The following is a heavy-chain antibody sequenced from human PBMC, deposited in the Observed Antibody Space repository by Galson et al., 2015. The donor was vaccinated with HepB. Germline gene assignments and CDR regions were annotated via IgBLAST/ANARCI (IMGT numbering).Heavy chain of an antibody. CDR2: INAGNGNT. D-gene: IGHD3-3*01. CDR1: GYTFTSYA. Sequence: SVKVSCKASGYTFTSYAMHWVRQAPGQRLEWMGWINAGNGNTKYSQKFQGRVTITRDTSASTAYMELSSLRSEDTAVYYCARGRITIFGVAHFAGGPFDYWGQGTLVTVSS. V-gene: IGHV1-3*01. CDR3: ARGRITIFGVAHFAGGPFDY. J-gene: IGHJ4*02.